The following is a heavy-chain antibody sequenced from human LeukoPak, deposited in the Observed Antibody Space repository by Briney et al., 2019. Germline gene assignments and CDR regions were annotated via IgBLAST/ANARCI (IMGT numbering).Heavy chain of an antibody. CDR1: GFTFSSYT. J-gene: IGHJ4*02. D-gene: IGHD2/OR15-2a*01. Sequence: GGSLRLSCAASGFTFSSYTMNWVRQAPGKGLEWVSYVSACGSATYYGDSVKGRFTISRDNAKNSVYMQMNSLRDEDTAVYYCARISGLGAREYLDHWGQGTLVTVSS. V-gene: IGHV3-48*02. CDR2: VSACGSAT. CDR3: ARISGLGAREYLDH.